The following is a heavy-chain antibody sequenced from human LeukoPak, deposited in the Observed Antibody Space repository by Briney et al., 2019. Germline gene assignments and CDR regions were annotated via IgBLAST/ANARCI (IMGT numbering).Heavy chain of an antibody. D-gene: IGHD2-15*01. CDR3: VKGPCSGGSSHLDY. Sequence: GGSLRLSCSASGFTFSSYAMRWVRQAPGRGLEYVSAVTNNGGSTYHADSVKGRFTISRDNSKNTLYLQMSSLRVEDTAVYYCVKGPCSGGSSHLDYWGQGTLVTVSS. J-gene: IGHJ4*02. CDR2: VTNNGGST. CDR1: GFTFSSYA. V-gene: IGHV3-64D*06.